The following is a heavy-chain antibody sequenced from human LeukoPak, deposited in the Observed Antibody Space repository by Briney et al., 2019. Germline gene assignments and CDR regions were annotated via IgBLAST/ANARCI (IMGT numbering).Heavy chain of an antibody. CDR2: IYTSRST. D-gene: IGHD5-18*01. CDR3: AVDRAMAEWGAVDI. J-gene: IGHJ3*02. CDR1: GRLFSRYY. Sequence: WDTVSLLCTVSGRLFSRYYWRWLRHPAGKALAWLGRIYTSRSTNYNPSLKSRDTMSVDTSKNQFSLRLSSVTAADTAVYYCAVDRAMAEWGAVDICGQGTMVTVSS. V-gene: IGHV4-4*07.